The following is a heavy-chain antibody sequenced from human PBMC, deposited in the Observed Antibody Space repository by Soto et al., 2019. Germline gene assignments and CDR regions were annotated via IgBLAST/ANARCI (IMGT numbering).Heavy chain of an antibody. V-gene: IGHV1-2*02. CDR1: GYTFSDYY. J-gene: IGHJ4*02. Sequence: ASVKVSCKAPGYTFSDYYIHWVRQAPGQGLEWMGWINPNSGGTKYAPKFQGGVTMTRDTSITTAFMELSRLRSGDTAVYYCARETVTAKPEGVDFWGRGTPGPVAS. D-gene: IGHD2-21*02. CDR2: INPNSGGT. CDR3: ARETVTAKPEGVDF.